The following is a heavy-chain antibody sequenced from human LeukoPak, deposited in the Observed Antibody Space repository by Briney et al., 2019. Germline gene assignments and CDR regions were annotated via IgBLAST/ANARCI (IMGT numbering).Heavy chain of an antibody. Sequence: GGSLRLSCAASGFTFSNYYMHWLRQAPFRGLEWVSSTSESNDNIKYADSVKARFTISRDNAKTSLYLRMNNLRADDTAVYYCARARYHYDNTGHSYWYFDLWGRGTLVTVSS. V-gene: IGHV3-21*01. D-gene: IGHD3-9*01. J-gene: IGHJ2*01. CDR2: TSESNDNI. CDR1: GFTFSNYY. CDR3: ARARYHYDNTGHSYWYFDL.